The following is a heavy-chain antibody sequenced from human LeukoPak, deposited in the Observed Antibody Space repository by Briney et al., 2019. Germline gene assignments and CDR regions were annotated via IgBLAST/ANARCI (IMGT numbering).Heavy chain of an antibody. J-gene: IGHJ3*02. V-gene: IGHV1-2*02. CDR1: GSTFTAYH. CDR2: INANSGGT. D-gene: IGHD2-21*01. CDR3: ASLAYCGGDCYSFWEAAFDI. Sequence: GASVKVSCKASGSTFTAYHIHWVRQAPGQGLEWMGWINANSGGTNYAQSFQDRVTMTRDTSISTAYMELSKLRSDDTAVYYCASLAYCGGDCYSFWEAAFDIWGQGTMVTVSS.